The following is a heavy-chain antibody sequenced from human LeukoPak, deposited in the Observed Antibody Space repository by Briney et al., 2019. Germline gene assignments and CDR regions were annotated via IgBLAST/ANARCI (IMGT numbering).Heavy chain of an antibody. CDR3: SRNGLVDFDY. Sequence: SGGSLRLSCTTSGFAFDDFAMSWVRQPAGEGLEWVGFIRRRAYGGAAEYAASVKGRFIISRDDSKGIAYLQMNSLKTEDTAVYYCSRNGLVDFDYWGQGSRVIVSP. CDR2: IRRRAYGGAA. J-gene: IGHJ4*02. CDR1: GFAFDDFA. V-gene: IGHV3-49*04.